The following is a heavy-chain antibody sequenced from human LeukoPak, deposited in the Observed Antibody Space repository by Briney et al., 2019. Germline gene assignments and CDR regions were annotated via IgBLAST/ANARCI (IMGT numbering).Heavy chain of an antibody. Sequence: GGSLRLSCAASGFTFSSYWIHWVRQAPGRGLVWVSRISSDGSSTRYADSVKGRFTISRDNSKNTLYLQMNSLRAEDTAVYYCAKDLAKGATNYWGQGTLVTVSS. CDR3: AKDLAKGATNY. V-gene: IGHV3-74*01. CDR1: GFTFSSYW. J-gene: IGHJ4*02. CDR2: ISSDGSST. D-gene: IGHD1-26*01.